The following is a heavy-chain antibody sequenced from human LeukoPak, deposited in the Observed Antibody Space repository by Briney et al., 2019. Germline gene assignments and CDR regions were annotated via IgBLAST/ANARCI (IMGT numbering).Heavy chain of an antibody. J-gene: IGHJ1*01. CDR1: GYTFTSYA. CDR2: INTNTGNP. D-gene: IGHD3-22*01. CDR3: ARIGVNYDSSGNQH. Sequence: ASVKVSCKASGYTFTSYAMNWVRQAPGQGLEWMGWINTNTGNPTYAQGFTGRFVFSLDTSVSTAYLQISSLKAEDTAVYYCARIGVNYDSSGNQHWGQGTLVTVSS. V-gene: IGHV7-4-1*02.